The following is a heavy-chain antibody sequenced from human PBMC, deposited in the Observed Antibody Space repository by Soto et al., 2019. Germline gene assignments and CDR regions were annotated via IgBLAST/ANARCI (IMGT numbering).Heavy chain of an antibody. CDR1: GFTFSSHG. V-gene: IGHV3-33*01. CDR2: IWYDGSEK. D-gene: IGHD7-27*01. CDR3: ARWGNYKKLDC. Sequence: LRLSCAASGFTFSSHGMHWVRQAPGKGLEWVAVIWYDGSEKYYADSAKGRFTISRDNSKNTLYLQMSGLRAEDTAVYYCARWGNYKKLDCWGQGTPVTVSS. J-gene: IGHJ4*02.